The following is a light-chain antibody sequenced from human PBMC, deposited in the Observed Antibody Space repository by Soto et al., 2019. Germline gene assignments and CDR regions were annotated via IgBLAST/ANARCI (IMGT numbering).Light chain of an antibody. CDR1: QTVSRN. CDR2: GAS. V-gene: IGKV3D-15*01. J-gene: IGKJ1*01. CDR3: HHYKRGLTWT. Sequence: PRQTRPLARRVSQTVSRNYVAWYQQKPGQGSKVLISGASSRATGTPGRFSGRWSEQEFTLTIRSLHAEDFAVSCCHHYKRGLTWTFGQ.